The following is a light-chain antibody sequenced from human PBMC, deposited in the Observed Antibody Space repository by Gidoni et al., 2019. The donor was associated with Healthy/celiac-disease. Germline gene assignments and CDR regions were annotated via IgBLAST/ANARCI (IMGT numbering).Light chain of an antibody. CDR3: QQYGSSPRT. CDR1: PSVSSSY. J-gene: IGKJ1*01. CDR2: GAS. V-gene: IGKV3-20*01. Sequence: EIVLTQSPGTLSLSPGERATLSCRASPSVSSSYLALYQQKPGQAPRLLIYGASSRATGIPDRFSGSGSGTDFPITISRLEHEDFAVYYCQQYGSSPRTFGQGTKVEIK.